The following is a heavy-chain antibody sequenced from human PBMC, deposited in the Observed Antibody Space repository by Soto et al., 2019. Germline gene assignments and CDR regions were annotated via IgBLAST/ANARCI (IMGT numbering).Heavy chain of an antibody. Sequence: SVKVSCKASGGTFSSYAISWVRQAPGQGLEWMGGIIPIFGTANYAQKFQGRVTITADESTSTAYMELSSLRSEDTAVYYCARCISVSDYYDSSGYFYHYGMDVWGQGTXVTGSS. CDR2: IIPIFGTA. CDR1: GGTFSSYA. J-gene: IGHJ6*02. V-gene: IGHV1-69*13. CDR3: ARCISVSDYYDSSGYFYHYGMDV. D-gene: IGHD3-22*01.